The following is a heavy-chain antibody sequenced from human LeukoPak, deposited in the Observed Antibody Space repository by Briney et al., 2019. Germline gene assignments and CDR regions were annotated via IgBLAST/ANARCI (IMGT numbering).Heavy chain of an antibody. CDR1: GFTFSSYA. D-gene: IGHD6-13*01. CDR3: ARDAYSSSWPYYFDY. V-gene: IGHV3-64*01. CDR2: SSSNGGST. Sequence: HPGGSLRLSCAASGFTFSSYAMHWVRQAPGEGLEYVSGSSSNGGSTYYANSVKGRFTISRDNSKNTLYLQVGSLRAEDMAVFYCARDAYSSSWPYYFDYWGQGTLVTVSS. J-gene: IGHJ4*02.